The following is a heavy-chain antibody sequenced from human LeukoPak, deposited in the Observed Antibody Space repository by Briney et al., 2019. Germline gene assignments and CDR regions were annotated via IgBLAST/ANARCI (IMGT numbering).Heavy chain of an antibody. D-gene: IGHD3-9*01. CDR2: IIPIFGTA. CDR3: ARGTYYDILTGQYYYFDY. Sequence: ASVNVSCKASGGTFSSYAISWVRQAPGQGLEWMGGIIPIFGTANYAQKFQGRVTITTDESTSTAYMELSSLRSEDTAVYYCARGTYYDILTGQYYYFDYWGQGTLVTVSS. CDR1: GGTFSSYA. J-gene: IGHJ4*02. V-gene: IGHV1-69*05.